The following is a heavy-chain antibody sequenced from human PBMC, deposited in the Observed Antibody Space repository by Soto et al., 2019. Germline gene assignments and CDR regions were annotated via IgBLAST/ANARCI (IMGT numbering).Heavy chain of an antibody. V-gene: IGHV4-34*01. J-gene: IGHJ5*02. CDR1: GGSVNGYY. D-gene: IGHD3-3*01. CDR2: INHTGGT. Sequence: SETLSLTCAVYGGSVNGYYWNWIRKPPGKGLEWIGEINHTGGTHYNPSLKSRVTMSVDTSKNQFSLRLSSVTAADTAIYYCATRITVFGLLIPPFDPWGQGTQVTVSS. CDR3: ATRITVFGLLIPPFDP.